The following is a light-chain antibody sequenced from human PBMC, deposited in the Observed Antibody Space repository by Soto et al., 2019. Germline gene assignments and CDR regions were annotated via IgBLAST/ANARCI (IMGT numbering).Light chain of an antibody. V-gene: IGLV3-21*04. Sequence: SYELTQPPSVSVAPGKTARITCGGNNIGSKSVHWYQQKPGQAPVLVIYYDSDRPSGIPERFSGSNSGNTATLTISRVEAGDEADYYCQVWHSSSDLRGVVFGGGTKLTVL. CDR3: QVWHSSSDLRGVV. CDR2: YDS. J-gene: IGLJ2*01. CDR1: NIGSKS.